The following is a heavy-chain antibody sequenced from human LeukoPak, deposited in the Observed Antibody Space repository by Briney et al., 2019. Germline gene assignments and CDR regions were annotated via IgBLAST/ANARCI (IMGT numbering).Heavy chain of an antibody. CDR3: ARDRWSSDWYPGPGDY. J-gene: IGHJ4*02. V-gene: IGHV3-48*03. D-gene: IGHD6-19*01. CDR1: GFSFSNYE. CDR2: ISTSGTTI. Sequence: QPGGSLRLSCTASGFSFSNYEMNWVRQAPGKGLEWVSHISTSGTTIYYADSVKGRFTISRDNAENSLYLQMNGLRAEDTAVYYCARDRWSSDWYPGPGDYWGRGTLVTVSS.